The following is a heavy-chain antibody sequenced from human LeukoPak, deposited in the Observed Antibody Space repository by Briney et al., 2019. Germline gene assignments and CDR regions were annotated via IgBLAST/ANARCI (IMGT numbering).Heavy chain of an antibody. J-gene: IGHJ4*02. CDR3: ARDWAGYCSGGSCSIFDY. Sequence: GGSLRLSCAASGFTFDDYAMHWVRQAPGKGLEWVSGISWNSGSIGYADSVKGRFTISRDNAKNTLYLQMNSLRAEDTAVYYCARDWAGYCSGGSCSIFDYWGQGTLVTVSS. CDR2: ISWNSGSI. V-gene: IGHV3-9*01. CDR1: GFTFDDYA. D-gene: IGHD2-15*01.